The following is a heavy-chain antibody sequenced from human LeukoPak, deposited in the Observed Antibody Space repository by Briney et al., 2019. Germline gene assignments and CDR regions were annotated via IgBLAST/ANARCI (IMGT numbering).Heavy chain of an antibody. D-gene: IGHD2-15*01. V-gene: IGHV3-30*02. CDR1: GFTFSSYG. Sequence: PGGSLRLSCAASGFTFSSYGMHWVRQAPGKGLEWVAFIRFDGSYNSYSDSVKGRFTIPRDNSKNTLYLQMNSLRAEDTAVYYCAKVRLGYCSGGSCSRGGTSMDVWGRGTTVTISS. J-gene: IGHJ6*03. CDR2: IRFDGSYN. CDR3: AKVRLGYCSGGSCSRGGTSMDV.